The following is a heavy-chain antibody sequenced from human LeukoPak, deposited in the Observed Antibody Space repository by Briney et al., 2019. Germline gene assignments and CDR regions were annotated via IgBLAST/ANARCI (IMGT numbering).Heavy chain of an antibody. CDR1: GGSISSSSYY. Sequence: SETLSLTCTVSGGSISSSSYYWGWIRQPPGKGLEWIGSIYYSGSTYYNPSLKSRVTISVDTSKNQFSLKLSSVTAADTAVYYCARARLPAGQWLPDGKYFDYWGQGTLVTVSS. J-gene: IGHJ4*02. D-gene: IGHD6-19*01. CDR3: ARARLPAGQWLPDGKYFDY. V-gene: IGHV4-39*07. CDR2: IYYSGST.